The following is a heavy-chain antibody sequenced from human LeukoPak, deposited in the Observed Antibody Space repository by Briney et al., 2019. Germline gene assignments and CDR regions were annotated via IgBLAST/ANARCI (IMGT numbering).Heavy chain of an antibody. D-gene: IGHD3-3*01. Sequence: GASVKVSCKASGYTFTGYYMHWVRQAPGQGLEWMGWINPNSGGTNYAQKFQGRVTMTTDTSTSTAYMELRSLRSDDTAVYYCARAPTPQYYDFWRGYYLNWFDPWGQGTLVTVSS. V-gene: IGHV1-2*02. CDR3: ARAPTPQYYDFWRGYYLNWFDP. J-gene: IGHJ5*02. CDR2: INPNSGGT. CDR1: GYTFTGYY.